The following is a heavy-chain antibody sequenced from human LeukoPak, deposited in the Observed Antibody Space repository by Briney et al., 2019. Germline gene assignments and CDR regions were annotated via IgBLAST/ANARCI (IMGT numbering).Heavy chain of an antibody. J-gene: IGHJ4*02. D-gene: IGHD6-19*01. CDR2: IKEDGSEK. CDR1: GYSISSGYY. Sequence: SSETLSLTCTVSGYSISSGYYWGWIRQPPGKGLEWVANIKEDGSEKNYVDSVKGRFTISRDNAVNSVYLQMNDLRAEDTGVYYCATKEPSTSGWSYWGQGTLVTVSS. CDR3: ATKEPSTSGWSY. V-gene: IGHV3-7*01.